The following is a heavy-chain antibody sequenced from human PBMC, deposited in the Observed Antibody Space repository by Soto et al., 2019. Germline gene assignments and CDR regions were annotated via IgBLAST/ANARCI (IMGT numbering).Heavy chain of an antibody. Sequence: PSETLSLTCTVSGGSVSSGSYYWSWIRQPPGKGLEWIGFIYYSGSTSYYPSLKSRVTISLDTSRNQFSLKLSSVTAADTAVYYCARAASYASSYYFDYWGPGTLVTVSS. CDR1: GGSVSSGSYY. CDR3: ARAASYASSYYFDY. V-gene: IGHV4-61*01. CDR2: IYYSGST. J-gene: IGHJ4*02. D-gene: IGHD6-6*01.